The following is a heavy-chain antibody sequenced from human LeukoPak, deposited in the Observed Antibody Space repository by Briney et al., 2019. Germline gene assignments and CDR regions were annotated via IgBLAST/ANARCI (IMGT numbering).Heavy chain of an antibody. D-gene: IGHD3-3*01. CDR1: GYTFTGYY. Sequence: ASVKVSCKASGYTFTGYYMHWVRQAPGQGLEWMGWINPNSGGTNYAQKFQGRVTMTRDTSISTAYMELSRLRSDDTAVYYCARTITIFGVVSNWGQGTLATVSS. J-gene: IGHJ4*02. CDR3: ARTITIFGVVSN. V-gene: IGHV1-2*02. CDR2: INPNSGGT.